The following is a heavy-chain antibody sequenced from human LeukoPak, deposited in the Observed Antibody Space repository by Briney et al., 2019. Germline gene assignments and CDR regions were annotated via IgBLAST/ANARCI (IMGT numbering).Heavy chain of an antibody. CDR3: ASSFDSSGYLDY. CDR2: IWYDGSNK. Sequence: GGSLRLSCAASGFTFSSYGMHWVRQAPGKGLEWVAVIWYDGSNKYYADSVKGRFTISRDNSKNTLYLQMNSLRAEDTAVYYCASSFDSSGYLDYWGQGTLVTVSS. D-gene: IGHD3-22*01. CDR1: GFTFSSYG. J-gene: IGHJ4*02. V-gene: IGHV3-33*01.